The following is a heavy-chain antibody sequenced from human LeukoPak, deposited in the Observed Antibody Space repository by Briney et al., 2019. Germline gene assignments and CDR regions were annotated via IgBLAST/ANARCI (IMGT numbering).Heavy chain of an antibody. CDR1: AFTFSSYA. V-gene: IGHV3-23*01. CDR2: ISGSGGST. J-gene: IGHJ3*02. D-gene: IGHD3-10*01. CDR3: AKDPVPGITMVRGFITTKHRPPDAFDI. Sequence: PGGSLRLSCAASAFTFSSYAMSWVRQAPGKGLEWVSAISGSGGSTYYADSVKGRFTISRDNSKNTLYLQMNSLRAEDTAVYYCAKDPVPGITMVRGFITTKHRPPDAFDIWGQGTMVTVSS.